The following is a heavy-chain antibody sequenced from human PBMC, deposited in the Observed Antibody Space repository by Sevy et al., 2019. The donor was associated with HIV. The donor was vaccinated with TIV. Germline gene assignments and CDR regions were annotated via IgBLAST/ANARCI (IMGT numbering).Heavy chain of an antibody. CDR1: GFTFTNYA. CDR2: ISDSGDTT. V-gene: IGHV3-23*01. Sequence: GGSLRLSCAASGFTFTNYAMNWVRQAPGKGLEWVSGISDSGDTTHYAESVKGRFTISRDNSKNTVSLQMNSLRPDDTALYYCARGPYNSGLRLDFWGRGILVTVSS. J-gene: IGHJ4*02. CDR3: ARGPYNSGLRLDF. D-gene: IGHD5-12*01.